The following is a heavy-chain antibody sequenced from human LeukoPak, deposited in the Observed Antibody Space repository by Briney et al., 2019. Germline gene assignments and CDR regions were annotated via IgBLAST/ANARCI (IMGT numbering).Heavy chain of an antibody. CDR3: AREGGIAVAGYFDY. CDR2: ISSSSSYI. J-gene: IGHJ4*02. D-gene: IGHD6-19*01. Sequence: GGSLRLSCAASGFTFSSYSMNWVRQAPGKGLEWVSSISSSSSYIYYADSVKGRFTISRDNAKNSLYLQMNSLRAEDTAVYYCAREGGIAVAGYFDYWGQGTLVTVSS. V-gene: IGHV3-21*01. CDR1: GFTFSSYS.